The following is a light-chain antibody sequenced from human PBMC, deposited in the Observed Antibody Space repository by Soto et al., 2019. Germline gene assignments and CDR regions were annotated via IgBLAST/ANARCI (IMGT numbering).Light chain of an antibody. V-gene: IGKV3-15*01. CDR2: GAS. J-gene: IGKJ1*01. CDR3: QQYSSWPPWT. CDR1: QSVSSD. Sequence: EVVMTQSPATLSVSPGERATLSCRASQSVSSDLAWYQHKPGQAPRLLIYGASTRATGIPARFSGRGSGTEFTLTISSLESEDSAVYYCQQYSSWPPWTFGQGTKVDI.